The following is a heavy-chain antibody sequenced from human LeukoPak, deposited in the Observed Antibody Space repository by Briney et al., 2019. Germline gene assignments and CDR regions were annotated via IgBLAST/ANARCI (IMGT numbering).Heavy chain of an antibody. Sequence: GSLRLSCAASGFTFSSYGMHWVRQAPGKGLEWVAVISYDGSNKYYANSVKGRFTISRDNSKNTLYLQMNSLRAEDTAVYYCATRYCTIPACRASSYHCMDNWGKGTTVTVSS. CDR3: ATRYCTIPACRASSYHCMDN. D-gene: IGHD2-8*01. J-gene: IGHJ6*03. V-gene: IGHV3-30*03. CDR2: ISYDGSNK. CDR1: GFTFSSYG.